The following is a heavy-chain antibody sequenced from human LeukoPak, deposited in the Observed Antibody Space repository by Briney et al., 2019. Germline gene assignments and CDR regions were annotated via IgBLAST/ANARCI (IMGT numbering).Heavy chain of an antibody. V-gene: IGHV3-23*01. CDR2: ISDTGATK. D-gene: IGHD3-22*01. Sequence: GGSLRLSCAASGFSFSTYSMSWVRQAPGKGLEWVSVISDTGATKFYADSVKGRFTISRDNSKNTLYLQMNSLRAEDTAVYYCAKDRSGMIVGPYAFDIWGQGTMVTVSS. CDR3: AKDRSGMIVGPYAFDI. CDR1: GFSFSTYS. J-gene: IGHJ3*02.